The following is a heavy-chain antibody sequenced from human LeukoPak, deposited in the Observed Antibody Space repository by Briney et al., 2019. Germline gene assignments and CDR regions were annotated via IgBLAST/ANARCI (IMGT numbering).Heavy chain of an antibody. Sequence: GGSLRLSCTASGFTFSDYYMSWIRQAPGKGLEWVSYISSSSGYTKYADSVKGRFTISRDNARNSLYLQMNSLRAEDTAVYYCLPLLSRPYVEDGFDIWGQGTMVTVS. J-gene: IGHJ3*02. CDR1: GFTFSDYY. V-gene: IGHV3-11*06. CDR3: LPLLSRPYVEDGFDI. D-gene: IGHD2/OR15-2a*01. CDR2: ISSSSGYT.